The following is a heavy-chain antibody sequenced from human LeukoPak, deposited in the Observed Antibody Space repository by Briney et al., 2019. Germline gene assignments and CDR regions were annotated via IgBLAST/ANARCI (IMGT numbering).Heavy chain of an antibody. CDR1: GGSISSSSYY. J-gene: IGHJ6*02. V-gene: IGHV4-39*01. CDR3: ARGRCSSTSCYLYYYYGLDV. CDR2: IYYSGST. D-gene: IGHD2-2*01. Sequence: SETLSLTCTVSGGSISSSSYYWGWIRQPPGKGLEWIGSIYYSGSTYYNPSLKSRVTISVDTSKNQFSLKLSSVTAADTAVYYCARGRCSSTSCYLYYYYGLDVWGQGTTVTVSS.